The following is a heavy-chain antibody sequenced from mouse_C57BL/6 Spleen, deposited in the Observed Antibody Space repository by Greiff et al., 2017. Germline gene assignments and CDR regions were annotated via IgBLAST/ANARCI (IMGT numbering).Heavy chain of an antibody. CDR3: ARSPNWDVSWFAY. D-gene: IGHD4-1*01. V-gene: IGHV1-55*01. CDR2: IYPGSGST. CDR1: GYTFTSYW. J-gene: IGHJ3*01. Sequence: QVQLQQPGAELVKPGASVKMSCKASGYTFTSYWITWVKQRPGQGLEWIGDIYPGSGSTNYNEKFKSKATLTVDTSSSTAYVQLSSLTSEDSAVYYCARSPNWDVSWFAYWGQGTLVTVSA.